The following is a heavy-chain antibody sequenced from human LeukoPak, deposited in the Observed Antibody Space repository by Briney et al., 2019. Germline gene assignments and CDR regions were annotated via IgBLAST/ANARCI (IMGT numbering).Heavy chain of an antibody. CDR1: GFMFSDHW. V-gene: IGHV3-7*01. Sequence: GGSLRLSCAASGFMFSDHWMSWVRQAPGKGPEWVANINAHGSQQYSVDSLKGRFTVSRDNAKKSLYLQMNDLRAEDTAVYFCVKWGPYCSTYYCPALESWGQGTLVTVSS. J-gene: IGHJ4*02. CDR3: VKWGPYCSTYYCPALES. D-gene: IGHD2-2*01. CDR2: INAHGSQQ.